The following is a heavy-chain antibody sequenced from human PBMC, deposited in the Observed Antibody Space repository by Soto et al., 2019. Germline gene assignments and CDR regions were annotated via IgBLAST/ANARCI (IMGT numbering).Heavy chain of an antibody. CDR1: GYTFTGYY. V-gene: IGHV1-2*02. J-gene: IGHJ4*02. CDR3: ARDSYNWNDGLFDY. D-gene: IGHD1-1*01. Sequence: ASVKVSCKASGYTFTGYYMHWVRQAPGQGLEWMGWINPNSGGTNYAQKFQGRVTMTRDTSISTAYMELSRLRSDDTAVYYCARDSYNWNDGLFDYWGQGTLVTSPQ. CDR2: INPNSGGT.